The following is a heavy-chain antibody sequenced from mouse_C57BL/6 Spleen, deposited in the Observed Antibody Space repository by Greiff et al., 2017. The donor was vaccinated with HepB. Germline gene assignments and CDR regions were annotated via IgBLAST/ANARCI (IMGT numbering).Heavy chain of an antibody. CDR3: TTYSKGRNFDY. D-gene: IGHD2-5*01. CDR1: GFNIKDDY. J-gene: IGHJ2*01. Sequence: VQLQQSGAELVRPGASVKLSCTASGFNIKDDYMHWVKQRPEQGLEWIGWIDPENGDTEYASKFQGKATITADTTSNTAYLQLSSLTSEDTAVYYCTTYSKGRNFDYWGQGTTLTVSS. V-gene: IGHV14-4*01. CDR2: IDPENGDT.